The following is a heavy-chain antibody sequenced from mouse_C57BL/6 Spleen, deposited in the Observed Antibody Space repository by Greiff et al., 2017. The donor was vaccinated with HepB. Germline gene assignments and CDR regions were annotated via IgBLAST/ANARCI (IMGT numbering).Heavy chain of an antibody. Sequence: QVQLQQSGAELVKPGASVKISCKASGYAFSSYWMNWVKQRPGKGLEWIGQIYPGDGDTNYNGKFKGKATLTADKSSSTAYMQLSSLTSEDSAVYFWARGATVVANAMDYWGQGTSVTVSS. CDR3: ARGATVVANAMDY. CDR1: GYAFSSYW. D-gene: IGHD1-1*01. V-gene: IGHV1-80*01. CDR2: IYPGDGDT. J-gene: IGHJ4*01.